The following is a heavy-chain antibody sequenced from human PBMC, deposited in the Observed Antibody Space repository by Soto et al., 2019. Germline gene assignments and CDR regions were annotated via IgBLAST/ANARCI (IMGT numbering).Heavy chain of an antibody. CDR2: IYYSGST. V-gene: IGHV4-59*01. D-gene: IGHD6-13*01. CDR1: GGSISSYY. Sequence: QVQLQESGPGLVKPSETLSLTCTVSGGSISSYYWSWIRQPPGKGLEWIGYIYYSGSTNYNPSLKSRVTISGDTSEKKFSLKLSSVTAADTAVYYCERSLSGTVHRSFDLRGRGTLFTVYS. CDR3: ERSLSGTVHRSFDL. J-gene: IGHJ2*01.